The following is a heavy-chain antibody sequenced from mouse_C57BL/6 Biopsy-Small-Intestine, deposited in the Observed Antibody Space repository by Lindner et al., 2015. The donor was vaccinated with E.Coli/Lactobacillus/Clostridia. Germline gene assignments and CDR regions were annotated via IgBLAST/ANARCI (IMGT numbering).Heavy chain of an antibody. J-gene: IGHJ4*01. Sequence: VQLQESGPELVKPGASVKISCKASGYTFSSSWMNWVKQRPGKGLEWIGRIYPGDGDTSYSGKFTGKATLTADKSSSTAYMQLSSLTSEDSAVYFCARWLLYYYAMDYWGQGTSVTVSS. V-gene: IGHV1-82*01. CDR3: ARWLLYYYAMDY. D-gene: IGHD2-3*01. CDR1: GYTFSSSW. CDR2: IYPGDGDT.